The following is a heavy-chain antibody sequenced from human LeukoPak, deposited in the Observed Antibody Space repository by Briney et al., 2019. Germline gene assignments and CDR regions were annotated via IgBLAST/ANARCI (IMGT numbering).Heavy chain of an antibody. J-gene: IGHJ3*02. Sequence: SVKVSCKASGGTFSSYAISWVRQAPGQGLEWMGGIIPIFGTANYAQKFRGRVTITADESTSTAYMELSSLRSEDTAVYYCARPDYGGNSEGGENAFDIWGQGTMVTVSS. V-gene: IGHV1-69*13. D-gene: IGHD4-23*01. CDR1: GGTFSSYA. CDR2: IIPIFGTA. CDR3: ARPDYGGNSEGGENAFDI.